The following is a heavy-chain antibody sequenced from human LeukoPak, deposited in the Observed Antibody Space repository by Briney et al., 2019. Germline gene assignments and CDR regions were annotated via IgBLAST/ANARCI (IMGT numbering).Heavy chain of an antibody. CDR3: ARTYYDFWSGYGGFDY. D-gene: IGHD3-3*01. Sequence: SETLSLTCTVSGGSISSGSYYWGWIRQPPGKGLEWIGSIYYSGSTYYNPSLKSRVTISVDTSKNQFSLKLSSVTAADTAVYYCARTYYDFWSGYGGFDYWGQGTLVTVSS. J-gene: IGHJ4*02. CDR2: IYYSGST. CDR1: GGSISSGSYY. V-gene: IGHV4-39*01.